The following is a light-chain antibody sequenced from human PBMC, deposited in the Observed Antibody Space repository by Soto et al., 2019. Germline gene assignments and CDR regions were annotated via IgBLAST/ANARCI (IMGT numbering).Light chain of an antibody. CDR1: SSDGGGYNY. J-gene: IGLJ2*01. V-gene: IGLV2-8*01. CDR2: EVS. Sequence: QSALTQPPSASGSPGQSVTISCTGTSSDGGGYNYVSWYQQHPGKAPKLMISEVSKRPSGVPDRFSVSKSGNTASLAVSGLQAEDEADYYCSSFAGNNNLVFGGGTKLTVL. CDR3: SSFAGNNNLV.